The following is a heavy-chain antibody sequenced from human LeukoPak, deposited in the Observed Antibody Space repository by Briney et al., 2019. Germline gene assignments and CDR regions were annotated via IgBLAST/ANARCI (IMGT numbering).Heavy chain of an antibody. V-gene: IGHV3-30*18. CDR3: AKSGGTCGSDCYQDH. Sequence: GRSLRLSCAASGFTFSSYGMHWVRQAPGKGLEWVAILSSDGSNKFYAESVKGRFTIPRDSSKSSLYLQMDSLRPEDTAVYYCAKSGGTCGSDCYQDHWGQGTLVTVSS. CDR2: LSSDGSNK. D-gene: IGHD2-21*02. J-gene: IGHJ4*02. CDR1: GFTFSSYG.